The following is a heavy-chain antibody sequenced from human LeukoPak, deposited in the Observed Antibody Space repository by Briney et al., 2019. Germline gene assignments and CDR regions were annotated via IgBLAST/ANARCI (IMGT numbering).Heavy chain of an antibody. D-gene: IGHD2-2*01. V-gene: IGHV4-61*01. J-gene: IGHJ4*01. Sequence: SETLSLSCTVSGGSVSSGSYNWSWIRQPPGKGLEWIGYIYYSGSTNYNPSLKSRVTISVDTSKNQFSLKLSSVTAADTAVYYCARVLNLSSTSNPRDYWGQGTMVTVSS. CDR2: IYYSGST. CDR1: GGSVSSGSYN. CDR3: ARVLNLSSTSNPRDY.